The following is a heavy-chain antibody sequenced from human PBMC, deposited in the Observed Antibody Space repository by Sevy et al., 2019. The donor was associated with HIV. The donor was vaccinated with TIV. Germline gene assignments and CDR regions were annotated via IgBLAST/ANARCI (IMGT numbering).Heavy chain of an antibody. V-gene: IGHV3-23*01. J-gene: IGHJ5*02. Sequence: GGSLRLSCAASGFTFSSYAMSWVRQAPGKGLEWVSTISGSGDSTYYADSVKGRFTISRDNSKNTLDLQMNSLRAEDTAVYCCAKLAVDYYDSNGYSNWLDPWGQGTLVTVSS. CDR3: AKLAVDYYDSNGYSNWLDP. CDR1: GFTFSSYA. CDR2: ISGSGDST. D-gene: IGHD3-22*01.